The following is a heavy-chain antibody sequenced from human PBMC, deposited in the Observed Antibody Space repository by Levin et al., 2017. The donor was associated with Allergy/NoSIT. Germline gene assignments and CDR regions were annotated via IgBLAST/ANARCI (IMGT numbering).Heavy chain of an antibody. Sequence: PSETLSLTCTVSGGSISSSSYYWGWIRQPPGKGLEWIGSIYYSGSTYYNPSLKSRVTISVDTSKNQFSLKLSSVTAADTAVYYCASLPIRGSSPLVDYYYYGMDVWGQGTTVTVSS. CDR2: IYYSGST. CDR3: ASLPIRGSSPLVDYYYYGMDV. V-gene: IGHV4-39*01. J-gene: IGHJ6*02. D-gene: IGHD6-6*01. CDR1: GGSISSSSYY.